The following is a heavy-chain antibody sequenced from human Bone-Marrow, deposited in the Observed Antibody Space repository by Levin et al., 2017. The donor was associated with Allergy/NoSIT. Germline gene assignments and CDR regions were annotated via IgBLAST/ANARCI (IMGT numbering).Heavy chain of an antibody. J-gene: IGHJ1*01. Sequence: GESLKISCEVSGFTFGDDYMTWIRQAPVKGLEWLSYISGSSSVVFYADSVKGRFTISRDNSRFTLYLQMDSLRPDDTAVYYCARGARHFQDWGQGTLVTVS. V-gene: IGHV3-11*01. CDR3: ARGARHFQD. CDR1: GFTFGDDY. CDR2: ISGSSSVV.